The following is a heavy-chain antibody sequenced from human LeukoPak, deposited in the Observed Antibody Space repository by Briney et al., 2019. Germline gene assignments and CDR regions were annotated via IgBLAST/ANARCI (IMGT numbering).Heavy chain of an antibody. CDR3: ARVPGSYPENYYYGMDV. Sequence: GGSLGLSCAASGFTFSRYAMSWVRQAPGKGLEWVCGISNSGESPYYADSVKGRFTISRDNSKNTLYLQMNSLRAEDTAVYYCARVPGSYPENYYYGMDVWGQGTTVTVSS. CDR2: ISNSGESP. V-gene: IGHV3-23*01. D-gene: IGHD1-26*01. CDR1: GFTFSRYA. J-gene: IGHJ6*02.